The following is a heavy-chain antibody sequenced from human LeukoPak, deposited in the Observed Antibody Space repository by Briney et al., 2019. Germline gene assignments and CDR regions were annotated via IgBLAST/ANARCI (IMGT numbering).Heavy chain of an antibody. CDR1: GYTFTSYD. CDR3: ARGRAGYYDILTAYYKRGGSWFDP. CDR2: MNPNSGNT. Sequence: AASVNVSCTASGYTFTSYDINWVRQATGQGLEWMGWMNPNSGNTGYAKKFQGRVTMTRNNSISTAYRELSSLRSEDTAVYYCARGRAGYYDILTAYYKRGGSWFDPWGQGTLVTVSS. V-gene: IGHV1-8*01. J-gene: IGHJ5*02. D-gene: IGHD3-9*01.